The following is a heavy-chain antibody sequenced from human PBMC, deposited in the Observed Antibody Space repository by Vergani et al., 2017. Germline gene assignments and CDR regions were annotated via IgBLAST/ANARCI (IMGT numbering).Heavy chain of an antibody. Sequence: QVQLVQSGAEVKKPGASVKVSCKASGYTFTSYGISWVRQAPGQGLEWMGWISAYNGNTKYEQKLQGRVTMTTDTSTSTAYMELRGLRSDDTGVYYCARGFWSAAHTYYGMDVWGQGTTVTVSS. CDR3: ARGFWSAAHTYYGMDV. CDR1: GYTFTSYG. J-gene: IGHJ6*02. CDR2: ISAYNGNT. V-gene: IGHV1-18*01. D-gene: IGHD2-8*02.